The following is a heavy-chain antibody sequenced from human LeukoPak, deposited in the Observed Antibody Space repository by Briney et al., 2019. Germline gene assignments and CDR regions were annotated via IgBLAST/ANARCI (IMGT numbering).Heavy chain of an antibody. V-gene: IGHV3-NL1*01. Sequence: GGSLRLSCAASGFTFSSSGMHWVRQAPGKGLEWVSVLFSGGSTYYADPVRARFPISRDNSKNTLYLQINSLRAEDTAVYYCAIDARYDSSGYYYWYFDLWGRGSLVTVYS. J-gene: IGHJ2*01. CDR1: GFTFSSSG. CDR2: LFSGGST. CDR3: AIDARYDSSGYYYWYFDL. D-gene: IGHD3-22*01.